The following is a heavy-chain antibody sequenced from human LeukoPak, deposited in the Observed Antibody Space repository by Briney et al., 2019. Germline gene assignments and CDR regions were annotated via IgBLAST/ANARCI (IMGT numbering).Heavy chain of an antibody. V-gene: IGHV3-30*04. D-gene: IGHD2-15*01. J-gene: IGHJ4*02. CDR1: GFTFRNYP. Sequence: GGSLRLSCLGSGFTFRNYPMYWVRQAPGKGLEWMAVISYDGNTKYYADSVKGRFTLSRDNSKNTVYLQMNSLRADDTAVYYCAKDAVVVVAASSSDYWGQGTLVIVSS. CDR2: ISYDGNTK. CDR3: AKDAVVVVAASSSDY.